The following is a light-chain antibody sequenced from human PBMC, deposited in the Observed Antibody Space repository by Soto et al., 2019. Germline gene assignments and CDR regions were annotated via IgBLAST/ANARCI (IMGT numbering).Light chain of an antibody. CDR3: SSYSSTSTLV. CDR1: SCDVGGENY. J-gene: IGLJ1*01. Sequence: QSALTQPACVSVSPGQSITISWTGTSCDVGGENYVSWSQQHPGRAPKLMIYDLSNRPSGVSNRFSGSKSGNTASLTISGVQDEDEADYYCSSYSSTSTLVVGSGTNV. V-gene: IGLV2-14*03. CDR2: DLS.